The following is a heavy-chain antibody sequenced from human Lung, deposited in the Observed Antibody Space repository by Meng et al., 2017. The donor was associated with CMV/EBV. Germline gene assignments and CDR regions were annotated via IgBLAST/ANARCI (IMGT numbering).Heavy chain of an antibody. CDR1: GYTFTGYY. J-gene: IGHJ4*02. Sequence: QLQRVQSGAEVKKPVASGKVPCKASGYTFTGYYMQWLRQAPGQGLEWVGRITPSSGGTTYAQKFQGRVTMTRDTSISTAYMELSSLRSDDAAIYYCVRANLGSADYWGQGTLVTVSS. V-gene: IGHV1-2*06. CDR3: VRANLGSADY. D-gene: IGHD7-27*01. CDR2: ITPSSGGT.